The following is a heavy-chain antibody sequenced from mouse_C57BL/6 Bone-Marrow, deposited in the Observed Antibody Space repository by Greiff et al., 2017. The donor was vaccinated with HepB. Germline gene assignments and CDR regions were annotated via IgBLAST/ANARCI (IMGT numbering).Heavy chain of an antibody. V-gene: IGHV5-17*01. D-gene: IGHD1-1*01. Sequence: EVKLMESGGGLVKPGGSLKLSCAASGFTFSDYGMHWVRQAPEKGLEWVAYISSGSSTIYYADTVKGRFTISRDNAKNTLFLQMTSLRSEDTAMYYCARPHYYGSSYLFAYWGQGTLVTVSA. CDR2: ISSGSSTI. CDR3: ARPHYYGSSYLFAY. J-gene: IGHJ3*01. CDR1: GFTFSDYG.